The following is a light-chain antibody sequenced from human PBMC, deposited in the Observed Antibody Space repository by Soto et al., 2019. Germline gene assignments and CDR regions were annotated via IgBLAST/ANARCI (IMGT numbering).Light chain of an antibody. V-gene: IGLV3-1*01. CDR1: KLGDKY. CDR2: QAS. J-gene: IGLJ3*02. Sequence: SYELTQPPSVSVSPGQTASITCSGDKLGDKYACWYQQKPGQSPVLVIYQASKRPSGIPERFSGSNSGNTATLTISGTQAMDEADYYCQAWDSSGVFGGGTKLTVL. CDR3: QAWDSSGV.